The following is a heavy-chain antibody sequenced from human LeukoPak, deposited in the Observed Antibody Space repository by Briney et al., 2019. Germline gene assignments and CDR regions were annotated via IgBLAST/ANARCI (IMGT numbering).Heavy chain of an antibody. CDR1: GGSISSYY. Sequence: SETLSLTCTVSGGSISSYYWGWIRQPPGKGLEWIGYIYYSGSTNYNPSLKSRVTISVDTSKNQFSLKLSSVTAADTAVYYCARGMNSGSSVDYWGQGTLVTVSS. V-gene: IGHV4-59*01. CDR3: ARGMNSGSSVDY. CDR2: IYYSGST. D-gene: IGHD1-26*01. J-gene: IGHJ4*02.